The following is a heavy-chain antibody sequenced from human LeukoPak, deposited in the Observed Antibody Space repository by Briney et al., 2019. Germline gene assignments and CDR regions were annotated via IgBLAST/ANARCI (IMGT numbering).Heavy chain of an antibody. Sequence: PSGTLSLTCAVSGGSISSSNWWSWVRQPPGKGLEWIGEIYHSGSTNYNPSLKSRLTISVDKSKNQFSLKLSSVTAADTAVYYCARVGHSRGGGGLFDYWGRGTLVTVSS. D-gene: IGHD3-22*01. CDR1: GGSISSSNW. V-gene: IGHV4-4*02. CDR2: IYHSGST. CDR3: ARVGHSRGGGGLFDY. J-gene: IGHJ4*02.